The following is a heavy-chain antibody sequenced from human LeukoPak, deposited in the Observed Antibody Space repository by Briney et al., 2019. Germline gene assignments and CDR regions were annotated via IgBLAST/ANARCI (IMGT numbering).Heavy chain of an antibody. J-gene: IGHJ6*03. CDR3: ARDGKDIVVVPAAMRYYYYYMDV. Sequence: ASVKVSCKASGYTFTSYYMHWVRQAPGQGLEWMGIINPSGGSTSYAQKFQGRVTMTRDMSTSTVYMELSSLRSEDTAVYYCARDGKDIVVVPAAMRYYYYYMDVWGKGTTVTVSS. V-gene: IGHV1-46*01. CDR2: INPSGGST. D-gene: IGHD2-2*01. CDR1: GYTFTSYY.